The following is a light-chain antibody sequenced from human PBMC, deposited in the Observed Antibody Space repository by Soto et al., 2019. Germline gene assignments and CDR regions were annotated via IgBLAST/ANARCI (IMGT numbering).Light chain of an antibody. CDR3: CSYANSSTLVV. J-gene: IGLJ2*01. CDR1: SSDVGGYNY. Sequence: QSALTQPASVSGSPGQSITISCTGTSSDVGGYNYVSWYQQHPGKAPKVLIYEVSNRPSGVSNRFSGSKSGNTASLTISGLQAEDEADYYYCSYANSSTLVVFGGGTKLTVL. V-gene: IGLV2-14*01. CDR2: EVS.